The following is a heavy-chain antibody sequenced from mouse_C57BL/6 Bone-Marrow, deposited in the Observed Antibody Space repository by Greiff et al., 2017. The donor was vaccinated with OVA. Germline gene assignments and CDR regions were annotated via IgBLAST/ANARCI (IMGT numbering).Heavy chain of an antibody. CDR3: ASHDGSWFAY. D-gene: IGHD2-3*01. CDR1: GYTFTDYY. Sequence: VQLQQSGPELVKPGASVKISCKASGYTFTDYYMNWVKQSHGKSLEWIGDINPNNGGTSYNQKFKGKATLTVDKSSSTAYMELRSLTSEDSAVYYCASHDGSWFAYWGQGTLVTVSA. J-gene: IGHJ3*01. CDR2: INPNNGGT. V-gene: IGHV1-26*01.